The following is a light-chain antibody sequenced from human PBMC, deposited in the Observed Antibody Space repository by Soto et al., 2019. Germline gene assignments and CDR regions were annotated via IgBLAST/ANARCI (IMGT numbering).Light chain of an antibody. CDR3: QQYKDWPPLT. Sequence: EILMTQSPLTLSVSPGEGATLSCRASQHINSNLAWYQQRPGQAPRVLIYGASSRASGIPDRFSGSGSGTDFTLTINRLEPDDFAVYYCQQYKDWPPLTFGGGTRVESK. CDR2: GAS. CDR1: QHINSN. J-gene: IGKJ4*01. V-gene: IGKV3D-15*01.